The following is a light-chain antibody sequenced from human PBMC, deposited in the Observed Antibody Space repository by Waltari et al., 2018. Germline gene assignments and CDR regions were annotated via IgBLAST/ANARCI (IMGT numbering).Light chain of an antibody. Sequence: SVLTQPPSASGTPGQTVTIPCSGSSSNIGGNFVSWYQHPPGMAPQLLIYKNNQRPSGVPDRFSGSKSGTSASLAISGLRSDDEAEYYCAAWDDNLTGPLFGGGTKVTVL. CDR3: AAWDDNLTGPL. V-gene: IGLV1-47*01. J-gene: IGLJ3*02. CDR1: SSNIGGNF. CDR2: KNN.